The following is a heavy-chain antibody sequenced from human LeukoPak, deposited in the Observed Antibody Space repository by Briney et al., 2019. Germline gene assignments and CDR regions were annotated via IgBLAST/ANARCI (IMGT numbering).Heavy chain of an antibody. D-gene: IGHD3-10*02. CDR2: IKQDGSVN. Sequence: GGSLRLSCAASGFTFSAYWMSWARQAPGKGLEWVANIKQDGSVNQYVDSVKGRFTISRDNAKNSLYLQMNSLRAEDTAVYYCAELGITMIGGVWGKGTTVTISS. CDR3: AELGITMIGGV. CDR1: GFTFSAYW. V-gene: IGHV3-7*01. J-gene: IGHJ6*04.